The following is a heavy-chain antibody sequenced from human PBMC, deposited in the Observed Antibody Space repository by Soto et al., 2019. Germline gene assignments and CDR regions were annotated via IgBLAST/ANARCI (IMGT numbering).Heavy chain of an antibody. CDR1: GGSIRSGGYY. Sequence: QVQLQESGPGLVKPSQTLSLTCTVSGGSIRSGGYYWSWIRQHPGKGLEWIGYIYYNGNTYYNPSFRSRLALSVDASKNQFSLKLRSLTDADTAVYYCPRKSTTNSYHKSVTPPFDYWGQGTLVTVSS. CDR3: PRKSTTNSYHKSVTPPFDY. CDR2: IYYNGNT. D-gene: IGHD2-8*01. J-gene: IGHJ4*02. V-gene: IGHV4-31*03.